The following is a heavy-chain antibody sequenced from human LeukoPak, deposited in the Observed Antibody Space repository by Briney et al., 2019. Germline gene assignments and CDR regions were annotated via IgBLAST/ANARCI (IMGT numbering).Heavy chain of an antibody. J-gene: IGHJ3*02. D-gene: IGHD5-12*01. CDR2: ISTKTYGGTT. CDR1: GFTFGDYA. V-gene: IGHV3-49*04. CDR3: SRDLSGHGAFDI. Sequence: GGSLRLSCTASGFTFGDYAISWVRQAPGKGLEWVGCISTKTYGGTTEYAASVKGRFTISGDDSKVFAYLQMNSLKTEDTAVYYCSRDLSGHGAFDIWGQGTMVTVS.